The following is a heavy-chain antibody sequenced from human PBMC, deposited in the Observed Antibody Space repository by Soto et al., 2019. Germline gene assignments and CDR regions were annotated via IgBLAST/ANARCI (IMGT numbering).Heavy chain of an antibody. D-gene: IGHD3-10*01. Sequence: QVQLVQSGAVVRKPGSSVTVSCKSSGDTFSNFAISWVRQAPGQGLEWMGRIFPTFDTPNYAQKSQGRLTITADESTSKAYMELSSLRSEDTALYYCARARTYYYNSGAYWGQGIRVTVSS. J-gene: IGHJ4*02. CDR1: GDTFSNFA. CDR2: IFPTFDTP. V-gene: IGHV1-69*01. CDR3: ARARTYYYNSGAY.